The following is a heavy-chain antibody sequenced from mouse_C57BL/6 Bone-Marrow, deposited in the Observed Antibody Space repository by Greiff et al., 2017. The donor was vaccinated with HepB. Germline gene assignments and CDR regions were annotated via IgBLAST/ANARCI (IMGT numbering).Heavy chain of an antibody. CDR3: ARPRDYGSSWDWYFDV. D-gene: IGHD1-1*01. V-gene: IGHV1-26*01. J-gene: IGHJ1*03. Sequence: VQLQQSGPELVKPGASVKISCKASGYTFTDYYMNWVKQSHGKSLEWIGDINPNNGGTSYNQKFKGKATLTVDKSSSTAYMELRSLTSEDSAVYYCARPRDYGSSWDWYFDVWGTGTTVTVSS. CDR1: GYTFTDYY. CDR2: INPNNGGT.